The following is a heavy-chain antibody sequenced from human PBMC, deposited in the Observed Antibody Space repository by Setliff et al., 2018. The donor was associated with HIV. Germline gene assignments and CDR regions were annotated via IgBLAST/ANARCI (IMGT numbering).Heavy chain of an antibody. J-gene: IGHJ4*02. CDR2: VNRDGGA. CDR3: ARHDCGGYPFDY. V-gene: IGHV4-34*01. Sequence: KTSETLSLTCAVYGGSLTGYFWTWIRQSPGKGLEWVGQVNRDGGAHYNPSLRSRVTISVDTSKNQFSLKLTSMTAADTAVYYCARHDCGGYPFDYWGQGTLVTVSS. CDR1: GGSLTGYF. D-gene: IGHD3-22*01.